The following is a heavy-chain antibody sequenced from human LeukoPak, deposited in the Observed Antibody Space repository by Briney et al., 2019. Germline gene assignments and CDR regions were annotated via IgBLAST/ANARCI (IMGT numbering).Heavy chain of an antibody. CDR2: ISAYNGNT. J-gene: IGHJ4*02. D-gene: IGHD6-6*01. CDR3: ARGSAMAQKQLVRHFDS. CDR1: GYTFTSYG. Sequence: ASAKVSCKASGYTFTSYGISWVRQAPGQGLEWMGWISAYNGNTKYAQKLQDRVTMTTDTSTTTAYMEVRSLTSDDTAVYYCARGSAMAQKQLVRHFDSWGQGTLVIVSS. V-gene: IGHV1-18*01.